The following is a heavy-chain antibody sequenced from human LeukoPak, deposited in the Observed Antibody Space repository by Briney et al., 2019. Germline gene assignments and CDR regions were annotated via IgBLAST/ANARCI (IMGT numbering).Heavy chain of an antibody. CDR1: GFTFSGYA. D-gene: IGHD2-15*01. CDR2: ISGSGGST. Sequence: GGSLRLSCAASGFTFSGYAMSWVRQAPGKGLEWVSGISGSGGSTYYADSVKGRFTISRDNSKNTFYLQMNSLRAEDTAVYYCARGPYCSGGSCYSLGEFDPWGQGTLVTVSS. V-gene: IGHV3-23*01. CDR3: ARGPYCSGGSCYSLGEFDP. J-gene: IGHJ5*02.